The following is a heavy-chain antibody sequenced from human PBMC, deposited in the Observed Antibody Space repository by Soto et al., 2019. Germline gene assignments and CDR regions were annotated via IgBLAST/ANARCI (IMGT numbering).Heavy chain of an antibody. CDR3: AKRKGGIAAAGRGGYYYGMDV. Sequence: EVQLLESGGGLVQPGGSLRLSCAASGFTFSSYAMSWVRQAPGKGLEWVSAISRSGGSTYYADSVKGRFTISRDNSKNTLYLQMNSLRAEDTAVYYCAKRKGGIAAAGRGGYYYGMDVWGQGTTVTVSS. D-gene: IGHD6-13*01. J-gene: IGHJ6*02. CDR2: ISRSGGST. V-gene: IGHV3-23*01. CDR1: GFTFSSYA.